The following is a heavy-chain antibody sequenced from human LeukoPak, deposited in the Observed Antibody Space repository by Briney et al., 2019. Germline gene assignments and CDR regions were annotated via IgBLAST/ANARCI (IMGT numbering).Heavy chain of an antibody. CDR3: AKHSGEDYYDSSGYYLPY. CDR2: ISYDGSNK. D-gene: IGHD3-22*01. J-gene: IGHJ4*02. CDR1: GLTFSSYG. V-gene: IGHV3-30*18. Sequence: GGSLRLSCAASGLTFSSYGMHWVRQAPSKGLEWVAVISYDGSNKYYADSVKGRFTISRDNSKNTLYLQMNSLRAEDTAVYYCAKHSGEDYYDSSGYYLPYWGQGTLVTVSS.